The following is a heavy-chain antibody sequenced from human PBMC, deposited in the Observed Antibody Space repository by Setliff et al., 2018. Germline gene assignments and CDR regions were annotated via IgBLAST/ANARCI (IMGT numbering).Heavy chain of an antibody. CDR2: ISAYNGNI. J-gene: IGHJ5*02. D-gene: IGHD2-2*01. CDR1: GYPLTAYY. V-gene: IGHV1-18*04. CDR3: VRAPPTVVIPPGRAFFDP. Sequence: ASVKVSCKASGYPLTAYYIHWVRQAPGQGLEWMGWISAYNGNINYAQKFQGRVTMTTDTYTSTANMELRSLRSDDTAVYYCVRAPPTVVIPPGRAFFDPWGQGTLVTVSS.